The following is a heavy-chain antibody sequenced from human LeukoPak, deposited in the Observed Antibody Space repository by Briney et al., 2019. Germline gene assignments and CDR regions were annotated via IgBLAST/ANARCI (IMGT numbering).Heavy chain of an antibody. CDR2: ISYDGSNK. Sequence: GRSLRLSCAASGFTFSSYAMHWVRQAPGKGLEWVAVISYDGSNKYYADSVKGRFTISRDNSKNTLYLQMNSLRAEDTAVYYSSGSYSSDAFDMWGQGTMVSVSS. J-gene: IGHJ3*02. D-gene: IGHD1-26*01. CDR3: SGSYSSDAFDM. CDR1: GFTFSSYA. V-gene: IGHV3-30-3*01.